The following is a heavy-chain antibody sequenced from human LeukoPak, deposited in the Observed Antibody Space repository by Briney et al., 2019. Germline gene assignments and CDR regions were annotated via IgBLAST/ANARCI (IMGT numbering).Heavy chain of an antibody. D-gene: IGHD5-18*01. J-gene: IGHJ4*02. V-gene: IGHV3-30-3*01. Sequence: GGSLRLSCAASGFTFSSYAMHWVRQAPGKGLEWVAVISYDGSNKYYADSVKGRFTISRDNSKNTPYLQMNSLRAEDTAVYYCARDGPIQLWLRWFVYWGQGTLVTVSS. CDR3: ARDGPIQLWLRWFVY. CDR1: GFTFSSYA. CDR2: ISYDGSNK.